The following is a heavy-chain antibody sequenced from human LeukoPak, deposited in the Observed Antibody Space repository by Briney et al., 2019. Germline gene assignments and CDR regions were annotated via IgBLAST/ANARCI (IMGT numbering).Heavy chain of an antibody. J-gene: IGHJ4*02. CDR3: AKEGSPSYYYDSSGYYLDY. V-gene: IGHV3-48*01. D-gene: IGHD3-22*01. CDR1: GFTFSIYT. Sequence: GGSLRLSCAASGFTFSIYTMTWVRQAPGKGLEWLSYISGSSSPIYYADSVRGQFTISRDNAKNSLYLQMNSLKPEDTAVYYCAKEGSPSYYYDSSGYYLDYWGQGTLVTVSS. CDR2: ISGSSSPI.